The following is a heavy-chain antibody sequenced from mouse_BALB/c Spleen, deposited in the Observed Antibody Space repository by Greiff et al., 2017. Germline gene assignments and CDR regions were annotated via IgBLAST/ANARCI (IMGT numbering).Heavy chain of an antibody. J-gene: IGHJ3*01. CDR2: IWAGGST. D-gene: IGHD3-3*01. Sequence: VKVVESGPGLVAPSQSLSITCTVSGFSLTSYGVHWVRQPPGKGLEWLGVIWAGGSTNYNSALMSRLSISKDNSKSQVFLKMNSLQTDDTAMYYCARGGGRGFAYWGQGTLVTVSA. V-gene: IGHV2-9*02. CDR1: GFSLTSYG. CDR3: ARGGGRGFAY.